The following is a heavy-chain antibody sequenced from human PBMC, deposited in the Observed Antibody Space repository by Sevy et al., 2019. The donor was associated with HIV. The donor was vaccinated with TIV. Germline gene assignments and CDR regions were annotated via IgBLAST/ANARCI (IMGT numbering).Heavy chain of an antibody. J-gene: IGHJ3*02. CDR1: GFTFSNAW. CDR3: TTDLWGDCSSTSCSKLDAFDI. D-gene: IGHD2-2*01. V-gene: IGHV3-15*01. Sequence: GGSLRLSCAASGFTFSNAWMSWVRQAPGKGLEWVGRIKSKTDGGTTDYAARVRGRFTISRDDSKNTLYLQMNSLKNEDTSVYYWTTDLWGDCSSTSCSKLDAFDIWGQGTMVTVSS. CDR2: IKSKTDGGTT.